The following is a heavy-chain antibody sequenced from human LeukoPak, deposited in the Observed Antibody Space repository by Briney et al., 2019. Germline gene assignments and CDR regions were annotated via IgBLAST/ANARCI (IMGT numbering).Heavy chain of an antibody. CDR2: IYPDDSDT. V-gene: IGHV5-51*01. Sequence: GESLKISCKASGYSFSTNWIPWVRQRPGKGLEWMGIIYPDDSDTRYNPSFQGQVTISADKSSTTAYLQWSSLKASDSAMYYCARRSGTEGWFDPWGQGTLVTVSS. CDR3: ARRSGTEGWFDP. CDR1: GYSFSTNW. D-gene: IGHD6-13*01. J-gene: IGHJ5*02.